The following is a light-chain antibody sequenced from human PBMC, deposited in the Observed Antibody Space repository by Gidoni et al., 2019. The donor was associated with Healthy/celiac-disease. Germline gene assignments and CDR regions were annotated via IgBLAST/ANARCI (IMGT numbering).Light chain of an antibody. Sequence: DIQMTQYPSSLSASVGDRVTITCRASQSISSYLNWYQQKPGNAPQLLIYAASSLQSGVPSRFSGSGSGTDFTLTISSLQPEDFATYYCQQSYSTPGTFGQGTKVDIK. CDR2: AAS. J-gene: IGKJ1*01. V-gene: IGKV1-39*01. CDR1: QSISSY. CDR3: QQSYSTPGT.